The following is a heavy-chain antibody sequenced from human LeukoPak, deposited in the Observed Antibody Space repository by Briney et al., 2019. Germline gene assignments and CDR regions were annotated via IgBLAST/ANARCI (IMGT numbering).Heavy chain of an antibody. CDR3: AREGAGDSGRFHSYFDH. Sequence: GGSLRLSCADSGFTFSSFAMSWVRQAPGKGLEWISGIDNRGGSTYHADSVKGRFIISRDESTNTLYLQMSSLRAEDTAIYFCAREGAGDSGRFHSYFDHWGQGTLVTVSS. CDR2: IDNRGGST. V-gene: IGHV3-23*01. D-gene: IGHD1-26*01. J-gene: IGHJ4*02. CDR1: GFTFSSFA.